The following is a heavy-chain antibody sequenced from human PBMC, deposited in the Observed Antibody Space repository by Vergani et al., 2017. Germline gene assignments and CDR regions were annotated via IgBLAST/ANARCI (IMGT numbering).Heavy chain of an antibody. J-gene: IGHJ2*01. D-gene: IGHD2-21*01. V-gene: IGHV3-30*18. Sequence: VQLVESGGGVVQPGRSLRLSCAASGFTFSRYGMHWVRQAPGKGLEWVAVISYDGSNKYYADSVKGRFTISRDNSKNTLYLQMNSLRAEDTAVYYCAKEGGDNWYFDLWGRGTLVTVSS. CDR1: GFTFSRYG. CDR3: AKEGGDNWYFDL. CDR2: ISYDGSNK.